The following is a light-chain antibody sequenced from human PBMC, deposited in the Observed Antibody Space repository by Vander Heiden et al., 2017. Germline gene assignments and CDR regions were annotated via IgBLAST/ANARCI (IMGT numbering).Light chain of an antibody. CDR3: SSYAGNSVLV. CDR1: SSDVWGYNL. Sequence: HSALTQPASVSGSPAQSLPISCTGTSSDVWGYNLVSWYQQYPGKAPRLVIFEVSKRPSRVSNRFSGSKSGNMASLTIAGLQAADEAQYYCSSYAGNSVLVFGGGTQLTVL. V-gene: IGLV2-23*02. CDR2: EVS. J-gene: IGLJ3*02.